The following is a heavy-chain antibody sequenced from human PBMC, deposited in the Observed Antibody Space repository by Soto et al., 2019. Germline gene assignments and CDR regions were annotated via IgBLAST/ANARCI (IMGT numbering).Heavy chain of an antibody. V-gene: IGHV3-30*18. CDR1: GFTFSNYG. CDR3: AKDRGGREDGMDV. J-gene: IGHJ6*02. CDR2: ISYDGSIK. D-gene: IGHD1-26*01. Sequence: QVQLVESGGGVVQPGRSLRLSCAASGFTFSNYGMHWVRQAPDKGLEWVALISYDGSIKYYADSMKGRFTISRDNSKNTLYLHMNSLRAEDTAVYYCAKDRGGREDGMDVWGQGTTVTVSS.